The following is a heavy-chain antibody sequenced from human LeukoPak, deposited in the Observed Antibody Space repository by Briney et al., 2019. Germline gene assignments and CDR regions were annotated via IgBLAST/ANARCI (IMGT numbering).Heavy chain of an antibody. CDR1: GFTFSSYK. D-gene: IGHD6-13*01. CDR2: IDRTGTSI. CDR3: AKISSTYQGED. V-gene: IGHV3-48*03. J-gene: IGHJ4*02. Sequence: QPGGSLRLSCAASGFTFSSYKMNWVRQAPGKGLEWVSYIDRTGTSIYYADSVKRRFTISRDNAKNSLYLQMNSLRAEDTAVYYCAKISSTYQGEDWGQGTLVTVSS.